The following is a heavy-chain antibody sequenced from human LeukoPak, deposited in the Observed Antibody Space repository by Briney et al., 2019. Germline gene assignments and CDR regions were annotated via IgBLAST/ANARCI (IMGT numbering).Heavy chain of an antibody. CDR2: ISYDGSNK. CDR1: GFTFSSYG. D-gene: IGHD3-3*01. V-gene: IGHV3-30*03. J-gene: IGHJ4*02. Sequence: GGSLRLSCAASGFTFSSYGMHWVRQAPGKGLEWVAVISYDGSNKYYADSVKGRFTISRDNSKNTLYLQMNSLRAEDTAVYYCAREVYDFWRKEYYFDYWGQGTLVTVSS. CDR3: AREVYDFWRKEYYFDY.